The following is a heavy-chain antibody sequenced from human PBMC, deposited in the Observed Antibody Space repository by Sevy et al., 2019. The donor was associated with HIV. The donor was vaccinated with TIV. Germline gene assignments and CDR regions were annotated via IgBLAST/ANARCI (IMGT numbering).Heavy chain of an antibody. CDR1: GFTFSTYA. Sequence: GGSLRLSCAASGFTFSTYAMHWVRQAPGKGLEWVEVMSYDGSNKYYADSVKGRFTISRDNSKNTLYLQMNRLRVEDTAVYFCAKTLSPTAVLFDYWGQGTLVTVSS. J-gene: IGHJ4*02. CDR2: MSYDGSNK. D-gene: IGHD2-2*01. CDR3: AKTLSPTAVLFDY. V-gene: IGHV3-30*04.